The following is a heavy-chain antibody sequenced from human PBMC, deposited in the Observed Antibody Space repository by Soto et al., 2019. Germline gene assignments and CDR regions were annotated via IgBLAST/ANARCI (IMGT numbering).Heavy chain of an antibody. D-gene: IGHD2-15*01. J-gene: IGHJ6*04. CDR2: ISAYNGNT. CDR3: GRGNKDCSGGSCSYALFYYYYYGMDV. Sequence: ASVKVSCKASCYTFTSYGISWVRQTPGQGLEWMGWISAYNGNTNYAQKLQGRVTMTTDTSTSTAYMELRSLRSDETGLYYSGRGNKDCSGGSCSYALFYYYYYGMDVWGNGTTVTVSS. CDR1: CYTFTSYG. V-gene: IGHV1-18*01.